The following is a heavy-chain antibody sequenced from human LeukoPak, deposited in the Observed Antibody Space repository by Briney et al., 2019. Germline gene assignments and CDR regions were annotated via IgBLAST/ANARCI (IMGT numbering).Heavy chain of an antibody. D-gene: IGHD5-12*01. CDR1: GFTFSSYS. CDR3: ARDSKGYSGYDLGGGFDY. CDR2: ISSSSSYI. Sequence: GGSLRLSCAASGFTFSSYSMNWVRQAPGKGLEWVSSISSSSSYIYYADSVKGRFTISRDNAKNSLYLQMNSLIVEDTAVYYCARDSKGYSGYDLGGGFDYWGQGTLVTVSS. J-gene: IGHJ4*02. V-gene: IGHV3-21*01.